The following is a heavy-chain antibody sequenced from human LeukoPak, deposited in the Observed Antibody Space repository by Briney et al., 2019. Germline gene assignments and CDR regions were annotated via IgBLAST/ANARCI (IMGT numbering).Heavy chain of an antibody. Sequence: SETLSLTCTVSGGSISSYYWSWIRQPAGKALEWIGRIYGSGIITYNPSHKSRVNMSVDTSTNHVFLRLTSVTAADTAVYYCARVRDGYNDAYDIWGQGTVVTVPS. V-gene: IGHV4-4*07. CDR3: ARVRDGYNDAYDI. CDR1: GGSISSYY. D-gene: IGHD5-24*01. CDR2: IYGSGII. J-gene: IGHJ3*02.